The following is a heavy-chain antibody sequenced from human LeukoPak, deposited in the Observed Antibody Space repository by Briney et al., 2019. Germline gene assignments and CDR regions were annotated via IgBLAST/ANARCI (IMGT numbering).Heavy chain of an antibody. Sequence: SETLSLTCTVSGASVKSDYWSWIWQSPGKGLEWIANVYYSGSTNYNPSLKSRVTISVDASKNQISLKLSSVTAADTAVYYCARQVAIIPSSRGGPWFDPWGQGTLVAVSS. CDR3: ARQVAIIPSSRGGPWFDP. V-gene: IGHV4-59*08. J-gene: IGHJ5*01. CDR1: GASVKSDY. D-gene: IGHD2-2*01. CDR2: VYYSGST.